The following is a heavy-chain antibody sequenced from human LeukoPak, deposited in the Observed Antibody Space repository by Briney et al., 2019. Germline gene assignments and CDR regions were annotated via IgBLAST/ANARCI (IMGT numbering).Heavy chain of an antibody. V-gene: IGHV3-23*01. J-gene: IGHJ4*02. Sequence: PGGSLRLSCAASGFTFSSFGMSWVRQAPGKGLEWVSAISVSGDSTNYADSVKGRFTISRDNAKNTLYLQMNRLRVEDTAVYYCARDWRDSSGYPDYWGQGTLVIVSS. CDR1: GFTFSSFG. D-gene: IGHD3-22*01. CDR2: ISVSGDST. CDR3: ARDWRDSSGYPDY.